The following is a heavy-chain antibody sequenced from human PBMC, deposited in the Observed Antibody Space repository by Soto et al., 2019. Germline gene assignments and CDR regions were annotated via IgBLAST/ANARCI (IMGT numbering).Heavy chain of an antibody. CDR3: ARDLAGVDDS. CDR2: VNPDGTTT. CDR1: GFTFSSYW. J-gene: IGHJ4*02. D-gene: IGHD7-27*01. Sequence: EVQLVESGGGLVQPGGSLRLSFAASGFTFSSYWMHWVRQVPGKGLVWVSRVNPDGTTTNYAASVKGRFTISRDKAKNTLYLQMNSLRVDDTDVYFCARDLAGVDDSWGQGTLVTVSS. V-gene: IGHV3-74*01.